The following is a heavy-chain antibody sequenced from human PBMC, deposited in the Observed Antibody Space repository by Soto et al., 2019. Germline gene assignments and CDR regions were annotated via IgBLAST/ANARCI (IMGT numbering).Heavy chain of an antibody. J-gene: IGHJ4*02. D-gene: IGHD5-12*01. CDR1: GGTFSSYT. CDR3: AREISVGDGYNLYYFDY. Sequence: GASVKVSCKASGGTFSSYTISWVRQAPGQGLEWMGRIIPILGIANYAQKFQGRVTITADKSTSTAYMELSSLRSEDTAVYYCAREISVGDGYNLYYFDYWGQGTLVTVSS. V-gene: IGHV1-69*04. CDR2: IIPILGIA.